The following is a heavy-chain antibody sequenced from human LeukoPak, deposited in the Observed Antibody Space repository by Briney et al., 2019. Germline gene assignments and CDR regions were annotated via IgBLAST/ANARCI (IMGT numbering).Heavy chain of an antibody. Sequence: GGSLRLSCVGSGFTVSSNYMSWVRQAPGKGLEWVSVIYSSGSTFHADSVKGRFSISRDTSKNTLYLQMKSLRAEDTAVYYCARPYGDPLFDYWGQGTLVTVSA. CDR2: IYSSGST. CDR1: GFTVSSNY. D-gene: IGHD4-17*01. V-gene: IGHV3-66*04. J-gene: IGHJ4*02. CDR3: ARPYGDPLFDY.